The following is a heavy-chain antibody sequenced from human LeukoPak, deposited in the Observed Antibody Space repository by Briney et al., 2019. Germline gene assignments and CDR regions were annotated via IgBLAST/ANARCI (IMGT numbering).Heavy chain of an antibody. CDR3: AKETTAVSATATSFDY. Sequence: GGSLRLSCAASGFTFNSYAMSWVRQAPGKGLEWVSAISGSGGSTYYADSVKGRFTIPRDNSKSTLYLQMNSLRAEDTAVYYCAKETTAVSATATSFDYWGQGTLVTVSS. CDR2: ISGSGGST. V-gene: IGHV3-23*01. D-gene: IGHD2-15*01. CDR1: GFTFNSYA. J-gene: IGHJ4*02.